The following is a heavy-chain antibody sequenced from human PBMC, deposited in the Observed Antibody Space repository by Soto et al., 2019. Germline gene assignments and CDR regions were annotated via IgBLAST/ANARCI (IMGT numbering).Heavy chain of an antibody. D-gene: IGHD3-10*01. Sequence: EVQLVESGGGLVQPGESLRLSCEASGFTFSTDWMNWVRQAPGKGLEWVANIKHDASDEYYVDSVKGRSTISRDNGKSSLYLQMSGLRAEDTAVYYCVRDVYGWGSFGTWGQGTLVTVSS. CDR1: GFTFSTDW. CDR2: IKHDASDE. CDR3: VRDVYGWGSFGT. J-gene: IGHJ5*02. V-gene: IGHV3-7*01.